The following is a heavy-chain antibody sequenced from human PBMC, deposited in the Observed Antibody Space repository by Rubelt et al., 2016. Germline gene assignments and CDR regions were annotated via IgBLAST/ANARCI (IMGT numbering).Heavy chain of an antibody. CDR2: SGSGGAT. CDR1: GFTVSNYY. Sequence: EVQVVESGGGLIQPGGSLRLSCAASGFTVSNYYMTWVRQAPGEGLEWVSGISGSGGATYYADSVKGRFTIFRDNSKNTQYRKRIVLRAEHTAVYYLAKGVWVGMPAGIAFEIWGQGTAVTVSS. CDR3: AKGVWVGMPAGIAFEI. J-gene: IGHJ3*02. V-gene: IGHV3-23*04. D-gene: IGHD6-13*01.